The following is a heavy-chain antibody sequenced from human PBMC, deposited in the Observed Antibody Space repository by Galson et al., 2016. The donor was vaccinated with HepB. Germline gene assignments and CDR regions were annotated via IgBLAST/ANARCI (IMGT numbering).Heavy chain of an antibody. Sequence: SLRLSCAASGFTFNSYAMNWVRQAAGKGLEWVSLISGSGGIRHYADSVKGRFTISRDNSENTVYLQMNSLRAEDTAVYYCEKDTNPGGYAPHDWGQGTLVSVSS. CDR1: GFTFNSYA. CDR2: ISGSGGIR. CDR3: EKDTNPGGYAPHD. V-gene: IGHV3-23*01. J-gene: IGHJ4*02. D-gene: IGHD2-2*01.